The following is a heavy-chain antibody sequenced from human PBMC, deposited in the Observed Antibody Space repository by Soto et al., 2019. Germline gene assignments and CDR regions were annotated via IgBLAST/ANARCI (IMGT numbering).Heavy chain of an antibody. D-gene: IGHD3-22*01. CDR1: GFTFSSYE. V-gene: IGHV3-48*03. CDR3: ARATVNYYDSSDYYPPPGYYGMDV. J-gene: IGHJ6*02. Sequence: QPGGSLRLSCAASGFTFSSYEMNWVRQAPGKGLEWVSYISSSGSTIYYADSVKGRFTISRDNAKNSLYLQMNSLRAEDTAVYYCARATVNYYDSSDYYPPPGYYGMDVWGQGTTVTASS. CDR2: ISSSGSTI.